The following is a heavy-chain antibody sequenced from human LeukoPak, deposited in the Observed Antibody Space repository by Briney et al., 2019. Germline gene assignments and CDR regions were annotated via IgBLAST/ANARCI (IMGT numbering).Heavy chain of an antibody. CDR1: GGTFISYG. V-gene: IGHV1-69*06. CDR2: IIPIFGTS. Sequence: SVKVSCKASGGTFISYGFSWVRQAPGQGLEWMGRIIPIFGTSNYPQKFQGRVTITWDKSTNTAYMELNSLTSEDTAMYYCARGRKTISQYQVYFMDVWGKGTTVIVSS. D-gene: IGHD3-3*01. J-gene: IGHJ6*03. CDR3: ARGRKTISQYQVYFMDV.